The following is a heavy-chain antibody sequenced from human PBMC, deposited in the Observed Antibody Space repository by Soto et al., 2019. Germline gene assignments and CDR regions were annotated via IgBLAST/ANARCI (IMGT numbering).Heavy chain of an antibody. V-gene: IGHV1-18*01. CDR1: GYAFTSYC. Sequence: GASVEVSCKGSGYAFTSYCISWVLQAPGQGLEWMGWISAYNGNTNYAQKLQGRVTMTTDTSTSTAYMELRSLRSDDTAVYYCARDQVEYSSSSEGFDPWGQGTLVTVSS. CDR2: ISAYNGNT. D-gene: IGHD6-6*01. J-gene: IGHJ5*02. CDR3: ARDQVEYSSSSEGFDP.